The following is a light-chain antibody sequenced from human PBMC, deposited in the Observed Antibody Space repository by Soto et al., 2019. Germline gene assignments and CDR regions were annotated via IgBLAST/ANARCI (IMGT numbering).Light chain of an antibody. J-gene: IGLJ3*02. CDR2: SNN. CDR3: AAWDDSLNGWV. V-gene: IGLV1-44*01. CDR1: SSNIGSNV. Sequence: QSVLTQPPSASGTPGQRVTLSCSGSSSNIGSNVVNWYQHLPGAAPKVLIYSNNERPSGVPDRFSGSKSGTSASLAIGGLQSEDEADYYCAAWDDSLNGWVFGGGTKLTVL.